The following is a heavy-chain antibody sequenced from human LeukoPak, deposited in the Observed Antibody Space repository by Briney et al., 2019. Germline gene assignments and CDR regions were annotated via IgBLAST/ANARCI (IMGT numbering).Heavy chain of an antibody. CDR1: GGSISSYY. D-gene: IGHD4-17*01. Sequence: SETLSLTCTVSGGSISSYYWSWIRQPPGKGLEWIGYIYYSGSTNYSPSLKSRVTISVDTSKNQFSLKLSSVTAADTAVYYCARADYGDYVDYWGQGTLVTVSS. J-gene: IGHJ4*02. CDR3: ARADYGDYVDY. V-gene: IGHV4-59*01. CDR2: IYYSGST.